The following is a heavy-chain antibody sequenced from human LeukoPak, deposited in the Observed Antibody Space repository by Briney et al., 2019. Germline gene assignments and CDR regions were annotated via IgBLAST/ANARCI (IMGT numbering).Heavy chain of an antibody. Sequence: SETLSLTCTVSGGSISSYYWSWIRQPPGKGLEWIGYIYTGGSTNYNPSLKSRVTISVDTSKNQFSLKLSSVTAADTAVYYCAAGTVTMYRWFDPWGQGTLVTVSS. CDR1: GGSISSYY. CDR3: AAGTVTMYRWFDP. D-gene: IGHD4-17*01. J-gene: IGHJ5*02. V-gene: IGHV4-4*09. CDR2: IYTGGST.